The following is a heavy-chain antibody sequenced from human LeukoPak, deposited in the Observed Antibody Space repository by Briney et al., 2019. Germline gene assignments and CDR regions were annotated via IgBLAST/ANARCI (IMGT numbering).Heavy chain of an antibody. V-gene: IGHV3-53*01. CDR1: GFTVSGSY. CDR3: ARDHPYYHDN. CDR2: IYSAGST. Sequence: GGSLRLSCAASGFTVSGSYMSWVRQAPGKGLEWVSVIYSAGSTYYADCVRGRFTISRDNSKNALYLQMNSLRAEDTAVYYCARDHPYYHDNWGQGTLVTVSS. J-gene: IGHJ4*02. D-gene: IGHD3-22*01.